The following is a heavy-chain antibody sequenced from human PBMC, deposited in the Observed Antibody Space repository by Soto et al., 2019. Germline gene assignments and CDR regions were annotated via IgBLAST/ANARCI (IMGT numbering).Heavy chain of an antibody. CDR2: IGDTGTFI. J-gene: IGHJ4*02. V-gene: IGHV3-21*01. CDR1: AFILRDHT. D-gene: IGHD4-4*01. Sequence: EVQLVESGGGLVKPGGSLRLSWVGPAFILRDHTLNWVRQPPGKGLEWVTSIGDTGTFIYYADSVKGRFTISRDNAKNSLFLQMDSLRPEDTAVYYCARDQRYLRQGYSDYWGQGTLVTVSS. CDR3: ARDQRYLRQGYSDY.